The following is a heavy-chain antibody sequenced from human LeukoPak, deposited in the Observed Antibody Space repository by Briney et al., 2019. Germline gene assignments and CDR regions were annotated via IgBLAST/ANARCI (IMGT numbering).Heavy chain of an antibody. CDR1: GFMFADYG. Sequence: PGGSLRLSCAASGFMFADYGMTWVRQVPGKGLEWVSGRNGGSTGYVDSVKGRFTISRDNAKNALFLQMNNLRAEDTAFYYCARGEWDLRDWGQGTPVIVSS. J-gene: IGHJ4*02. CDR2: RNGGST. V-gene: IGHV3-20*04. CDR3: ARGEWDLRD. D-gene: IGHD1-26*01.